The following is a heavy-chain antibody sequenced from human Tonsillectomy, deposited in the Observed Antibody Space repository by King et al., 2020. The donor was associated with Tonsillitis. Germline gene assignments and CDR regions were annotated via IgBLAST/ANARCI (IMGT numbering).Heavy chain of an antibody. Sequence: DVQLVESGAEVKKPGESLKISCTGSGYSFTSYWIGWVRQMPGKGLEWMGIIYPGDSDTRYSPSFQGQVTISADKSTSTAYLQWSSLKASDTAMYYCARVSSYYGSGTGWFDPWGQGTLVTVSS. CDR1: GYSFTSYW. V-gene: IGHV5-51*01. D-gene: IGHD3-10*01. CDR2: IYPGDSDT. J-gene: IGHJ5*02. CDR3: ARVSSYYGSGTGWFDP.